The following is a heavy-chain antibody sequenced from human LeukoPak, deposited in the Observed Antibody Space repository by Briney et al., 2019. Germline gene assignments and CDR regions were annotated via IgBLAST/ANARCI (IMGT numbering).Heavy chain of an antibody. Sequence: GGSLRLSCAASGFTFSSYAMSWVRQAPGKGLEWVSAISGSGGSTYYADSVKGRFTISRDNSKNTLHLQMNSLRAEDTAVYYCARDLRSSSSRGYYYYYMDVWGKGTTVTVSS. CDR1: GFTFSSYA. D-gene: IGHD6-6*01. CDR3: ARDLRSSSSRGYYYYYMDV. J-gene: IGHJ6*03. V-gene: IGHV3-23*01. CDR2: ISGSGGST.